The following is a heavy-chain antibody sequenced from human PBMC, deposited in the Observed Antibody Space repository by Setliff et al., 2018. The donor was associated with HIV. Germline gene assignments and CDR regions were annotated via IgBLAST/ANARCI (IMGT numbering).Heavy chain of an antibody. CDR1: GVSISNYY. V-gene: IGHV4-59*01. CDR3: ARDQSDWFY. J-gene: IGHJ4*02. Sequence: SETLSLTCTASGVSISNYYWSWIRQPPGKGLEWIGYMYYSENTNYNPSLKSRVTISVDTSKSQFSLKLNSVTAADTAVYYCARDQSDWFYWGQGTLVTVSS. CDR2: MYYSENT. D-gene: IGHD3-3*01.